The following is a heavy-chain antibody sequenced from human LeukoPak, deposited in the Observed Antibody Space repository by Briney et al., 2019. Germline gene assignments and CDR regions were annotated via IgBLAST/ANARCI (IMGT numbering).Heavy chain of an antibody. CDR1: GFTFSSYG. J-gene: IGHJ2*01. Sequence: PRGSLRLSCAASGFTFSSYGMSWVRQAPGKGREWLSTISGSGGETNYADSVKGRFTISRDNSKHTLYLQMSSLRAEDTAVYYCASGLAVTATTYWYFDLWGRGTLVTVSS. D-gene: IGHD2-21*02. CDR2: ISGSGGET. V-gene: IGHV3-23*01. CDR3: ASGLAVTATTYWYFDL.